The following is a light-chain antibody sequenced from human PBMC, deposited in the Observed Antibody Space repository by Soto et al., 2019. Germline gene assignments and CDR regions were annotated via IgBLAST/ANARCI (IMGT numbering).Light chain of an antibody. CDR1: QSVSSSY. CDR2: GAS. J-gene: IGKJ4*01. Sequence: EIVLTQSPGTLSLSPGERATLSCRASQSVSSSYLAWYQQKPGQAPRLLIYGASSRATGIPDRFSGSGSGTDFTLTISRLEPEDFAGYYCQQYGRSLTFGGGTKVEIK. V-gene: IGKV3-20*01. CDR3: QQYGRSLT.